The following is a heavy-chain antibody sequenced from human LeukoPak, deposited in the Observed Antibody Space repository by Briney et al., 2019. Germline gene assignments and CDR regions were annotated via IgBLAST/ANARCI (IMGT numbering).Heavy chain of an antibody. Sequence: SETLSLTCTVSGYSISNGYYWGWIRQPPGKGLEWIGEINHSGSTNYNPSLKSRVTISVDTSKNQFSLKLSSVTAADTAVYYCARPGYCSGGSCYSHYYYYMDVWGKGTTVTISS. J-gene: IGHJ6*03. V-gene: IGHV4-38-2*02. D-gene: IGHD2-15*01. CDR1: GYSISNGYY. CDR3: ARPGYCSGGSCYSHYYYYMDV. CDR2: INHSGST.